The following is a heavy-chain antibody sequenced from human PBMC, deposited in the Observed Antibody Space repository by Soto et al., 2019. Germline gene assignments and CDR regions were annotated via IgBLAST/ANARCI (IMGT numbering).Heavy chain of an antibody. CDR2: IRGGGGPT. CDR1: GFTFSNYA. CDR3: VKDFRVGYDWTHD. Sequence: EVQLLESGGDLVQPGGSLRLSCAASGFTFSNYAMSWVRQAPGKGLEWVSLIRGGGGPTNYADSVKGRFTVSRDNSNNMLFLQMSSLRADDRAVYYCVKDFRVGYDWTHDWGQGTLVTVSS. D-gene: IGHD5-12*01. V-gene: IGHV3-23*01. J-gene: IGHJ4*02.